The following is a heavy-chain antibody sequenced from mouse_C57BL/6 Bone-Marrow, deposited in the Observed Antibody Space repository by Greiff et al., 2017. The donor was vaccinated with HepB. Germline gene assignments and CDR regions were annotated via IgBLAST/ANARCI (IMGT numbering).Heavy chain of an antibody. Sequence: QVQPKQSGPGLVAPSQSLSITCTVSGFSLTSYAISWVRQPPGKGLEWLGVIWTGGGTNYNSALKSRLSISKDNSKSQVFLKMNSLQTDDTARYYCARNYYYGSRGWYFDVWGTGTTVTVSS. V-gene: IGHV2-9-1*01. CDR3: ARNYYYGSRGWYFDV. CDR2: IWTGGGT. J-gene: IGHJ1*03. CDR1: GFSLTSYA. D-gene: IGHD1-1*01.